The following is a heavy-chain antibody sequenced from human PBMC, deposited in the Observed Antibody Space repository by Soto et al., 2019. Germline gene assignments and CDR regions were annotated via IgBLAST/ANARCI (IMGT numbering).Heavy chain of an antibody. CDR1: GFTFSSYS. V-gene: IGHV3-21*01. CDR2: ISSSSSYI. CDR3: ARVSLVVVAATPDNWFDP. D-gene: IGHD2-15*01. Sequence: GGSLRLSCAASGFTFSSYSMNWVRRAPGKGLEWVSSISSSSSYIYYADSVKGRFTISRDNAKNSLYLQMNSLRAEDTAVYYCARVSLVVVAATPDNWFDPWGQGTLVTVS. J-gene: IGHJ5*02.